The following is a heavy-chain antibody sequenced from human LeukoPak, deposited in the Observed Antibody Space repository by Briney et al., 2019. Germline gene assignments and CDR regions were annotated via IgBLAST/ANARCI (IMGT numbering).Heavy chain of an antibody. J-gene: IGHJ6*03. D-gene: IGHD3-10*01. CDR1: GYTFTSYY. Sequence: ASVKVSCKASGYTFTSYYMHWVRQAPGQGPEWMGIINPSGGSTSYAQKFQGRVTMTRDTSTSTVYMELSSLRSEDTAVYYCARADGSGSPPYYYYMDVWGKGTTVTVSS. V-gene: IGHV1-46*01. CDR2: INPSGGST. CDR3: ARADGSGSPPYYYYMDV.